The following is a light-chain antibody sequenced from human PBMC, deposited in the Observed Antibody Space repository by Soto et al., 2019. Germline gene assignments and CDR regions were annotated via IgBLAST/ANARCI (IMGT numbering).Light chain of an antibody. Sequence: DIQMTQSPSSLSASVGDRVTITCRASQAITNSLAWYQQKPGKVPKLLIYAASTLQSGVPSRFSGSGSGTDFTLTISSLQPEDVATYYCQKYNRAPETFGQGTKVEIK. V-gene: IGKV1-27*01. CDR3: QKYNRAPET. CDR2: AAS. J-gene: IGKJ1*01. CDR1: QAITNS.